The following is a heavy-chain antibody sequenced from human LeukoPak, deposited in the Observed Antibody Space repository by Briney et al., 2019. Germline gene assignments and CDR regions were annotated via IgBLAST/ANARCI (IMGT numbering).Heavy chain of an antibody. CDR2: INPNSGGT. D-gene: IGHD3-3*01. J-gene: IGHJ4*02. CDR1: GYTFAGCY. CDR3: ARFFGDCYDY. Sequence: GASVKVSCKASGYTFAGCYLHWVRQAPGKGLEWMGWINPNSGGTNYAQKFQGRVTITRDTSISTAYIELTRLRSDDTAVYYCARFFGDCYDYWGQGTLVTVSS. V-gene: IGHV1-2*02.